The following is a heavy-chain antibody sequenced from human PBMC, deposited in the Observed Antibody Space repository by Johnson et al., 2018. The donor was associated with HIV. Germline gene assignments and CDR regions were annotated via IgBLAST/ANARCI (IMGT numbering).Heavy chain of an antibody. V-gene: IGHV3-11*04. CDR1: GFTFSDYY. J-gene: IGHJ3*02. Sequence: QVQLVESGGGVVQPGRSLRLSCAASGFTFSDYYMSWIRQTPGKGLEWVSYISSSGTTVYYADSVKGRFSISRDNAKHSLSLHMNSLRAEDTAVYYCARAGSSSSGPRAFDIWGQGTMVTVSS. D-gene: IGHD6-6*01. CDR3: ARAGSSSSGPRAFDI. CDR2: ISSSGTTV.